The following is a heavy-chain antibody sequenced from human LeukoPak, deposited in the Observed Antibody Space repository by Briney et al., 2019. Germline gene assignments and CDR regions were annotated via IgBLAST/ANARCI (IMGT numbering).Heavy chain of an antibody. CDR2: ISYSGST. J-gene: IGHJ3*02. CDR1: GGSISASHYY. D-gene: IGHD3-10*01. CDR3: ARHRLLWFGEPSRAFDI. Sequence: SETLSLTCTVSGGSISASHYYWGWIRQPPGKGLEWIGSISYSGSTYYNPSLKSRVTIFVDTSKNQFSLRLSSVTAADTAVYYCARHRLLWFGEPSRAFDIWGQGTMVTVSS. V-gene: IGHV4-39*01.